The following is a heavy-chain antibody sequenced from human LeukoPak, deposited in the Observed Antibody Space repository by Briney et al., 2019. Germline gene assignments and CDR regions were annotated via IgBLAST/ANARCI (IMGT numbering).Heavy chain of an antibody. J-gene: IGHJ5*02. V-gene: IGHV4-31*03. D-gene: IGHD2/OR15-2a*01. Sequence: SETLSLTCTVSGGSISSGGYYWSWIRQHPGKGLEWIGYIYYSGSTYYNPSLKSRVTISVDTSKNQFSLKLSSVTAADTAVYYCARDNAFSPFDPWGQGTLVTVSS. CDR2: IYYSGST. CDR1: GGSISSGGYY. CDR3: ARDNAFSPFDP.